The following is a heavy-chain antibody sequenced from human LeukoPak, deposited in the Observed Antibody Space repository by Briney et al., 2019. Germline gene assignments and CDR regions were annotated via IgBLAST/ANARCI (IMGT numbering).Heavy chain of an antibody. D-gene: IGHD3-10*01. V-gene: IGHV3-21*01. CDR1: GFTFSSYG. CDR2: ISSSSSYI. CDR3: ARDTPPYYGSGSYAFDI. J-gene: IGHJ3*02. Sequence: PGRSLRLSCAASGFTFSSYGMHRVRQAPGKGLEWVSSISSSSSYIYYADSVKGRFTISRDNAKNSLYLQMNSLRAEDTAVYCCARDTPPYYGSGSYAFDIWGQGTMVTVSS.